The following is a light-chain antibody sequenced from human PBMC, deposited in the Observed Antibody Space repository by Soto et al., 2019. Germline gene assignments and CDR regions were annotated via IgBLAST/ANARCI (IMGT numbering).Light chain of an antibody. CDR2: RNN. J-gene: IGLJ2*01. CDR1: SSNIGSNY. Sequence: QSALTQPPSASGTPGQRVTISCSGSSSNIGSNYVYWYQQFPGTAPKLLIYRNNQRPSGVPDRFSGSKSGTSASLAISGLRSDDEADYYCAAWDDSLSGVVFGGGTKLTVL. V-gene: IGLV1-47*01. CDR3: AAWDDSLSGVV.